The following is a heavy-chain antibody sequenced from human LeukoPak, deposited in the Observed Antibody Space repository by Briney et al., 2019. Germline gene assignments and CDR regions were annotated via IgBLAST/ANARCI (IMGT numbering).Heavy chain of an antibody. D-gene: IGHD6-19*01. V-gene: IGHV4-59*08. CDR1: GGSISSYY. J-gene: IGHJ4*02. CDR3: ARQSYSSAWYLFAY. Sequence: PSETLSLTCTVSGGSISSYYWTWIRQPPGKGLEWIGNIYYSGSTNYNPSLKSRVTISVDTSKNQFSLKLSSVTAADTAVYYCARQSYSSAWYLFAYWGQGTLVTVSS. CDR2: IYYSGST.